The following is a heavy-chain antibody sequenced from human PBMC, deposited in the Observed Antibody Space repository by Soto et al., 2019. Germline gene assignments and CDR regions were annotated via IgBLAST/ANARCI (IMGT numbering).Heavy chain of an antibody. CDR3: ARAPGSSSSLYYYYYGMDV. J-gene: IGHJ6*02. D-gene: IGHD6-6*01. Sequence: PGGALRLSGAASGVNVSSYWMHWVRQAQGKGLVWVSRINSDGSSTSYADSVKGRFTISRDNAKNTLYLQMNSLRAEDTAVYYCARAPGSSSSLYYYYYGMDVWGQGTTVTVSS. V-gene: IGHV3-74*01. CDR1: GVNVSSYW. CDR2: INSDGSST.